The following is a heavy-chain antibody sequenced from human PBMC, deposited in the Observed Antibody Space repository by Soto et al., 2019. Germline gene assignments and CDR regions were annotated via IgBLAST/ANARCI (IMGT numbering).Heavy chain of an antibody. CDR1: GFTFSSYA. D-gene: IGHD4-4*01. CDR2: ISYDGSNK. V-gene: IGHV3-30-3*01. J-gene: IGHJ6*02. Sequence: QVQLVESGGGVVQPGRSLRLSCAASGFTFSSYAMHWVRQAPGKGLEWVAVISYDGSNKYYADSVKGRFTISRDNSKNTLYLQMNSLRAEDTAVYYCARGGAVTFYYYYGMDVWGQGTTVTVSS. CDR3: ARGGAVTFYYYYGMDV.